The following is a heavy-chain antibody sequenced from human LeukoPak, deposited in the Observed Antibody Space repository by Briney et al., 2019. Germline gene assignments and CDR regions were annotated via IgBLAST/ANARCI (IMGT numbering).Heavy chain of an antibody. Sequence: PGGSLRLSCAASGFTFNTYTMNWVRQAPGKGLEWVSSISSGTSYIYSADSVKGRFTISRDNAKNSLYLQMNILRAEDTAVYYCAELGITMIGGVWGKGTTVTISS. CDR1: GFTFNTYT. CDR3: AELGITMIGGV. J-gene: IGHJ6*04. CDR2: ISSGTSYI. D-gene: IGHD3-10*02. V-gene: IGHV3-21*01.